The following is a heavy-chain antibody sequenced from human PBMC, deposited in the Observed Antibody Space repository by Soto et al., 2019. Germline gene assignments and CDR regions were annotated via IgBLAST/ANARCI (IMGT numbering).Heavy chain of an antibody. CDR2: ISSNGGST. CDR3: VKRGYSYGYLGYYYGMDV. CDR1: GFTFSSYA. D-gene: IGHD5-18*01. V-gene: IGHV3-64D*06. J-gene: IGHJ6*02. Sequence: PGGSLRLSCSASGFTFSSYAMHWVRQAPGKGLEYVSAISSNGGSTYYADSVKGRFTISRDNSKNTLYLQMSSLRAEDTAVYYSVKRGYSYGYLGYYYGMDVWGQGTTVTVSS.